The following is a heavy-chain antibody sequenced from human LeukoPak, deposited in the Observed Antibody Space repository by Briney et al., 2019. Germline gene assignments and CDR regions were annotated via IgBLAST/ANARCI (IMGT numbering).Heavy chain of an antibody. J-gene: IGHJ4*02. D-gene: IGHD1-14*01. CDR1: GGSISSSY. CDR2: IYYTGNT. V-gene: IGHV4-59*01. CDR3: ARGVPGRYYFDY. Sequence: SETLSLTCSVSGGSISSSYWSWIRQPPGKGLEWVGYIYYTGNTKYNPSLKSRGTISVDTSKSQFSLKVSSATAADTAVYYCARGVPGRYYFDYWGQGTLVTVSS.